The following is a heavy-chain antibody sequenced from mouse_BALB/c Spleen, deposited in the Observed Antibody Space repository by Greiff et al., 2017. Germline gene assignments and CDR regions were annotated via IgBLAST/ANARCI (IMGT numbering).Heavy chain of an antibody. CDR1: GFTFNTYA. J-gene: IGHJ4*01. D-gene: IGHD1-1*02. CDR2: IRSKSNNYAT. Sequence: EVQGVESGGGLVQPKGSLKLSCAASGFTFNTYAMNWVRQAPGKGLEWVARIRSKSNNYATYYADSVKDRFTISRDDSQSMLYLQMNNLKTEDTAMYYCVRHAGGMDYWGQGTSVTVSS. V-gene: IGHV10-1*02. CDR3: VRHAGGMDY.